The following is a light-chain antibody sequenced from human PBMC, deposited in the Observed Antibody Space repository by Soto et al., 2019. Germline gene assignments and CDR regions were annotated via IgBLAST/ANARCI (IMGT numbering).Light chain of an antibody. V-gene: IGLV4-69*01. Sequence: QSVLTQSPSASASLGASVKLTCTLSSGHSSYAIAWHQQQPEKGPRYLMKLNSDGSHSKGDGIPDRFSGSRSGAERYLTISSLKSEDEADYSCQTWGSGIYWVFGGGTELAVL. CDR3: QTWGSGIYWV. CDR1: SGHSSYA. J-gene: IGLJ3*02. CDR2: LNSDGSH.